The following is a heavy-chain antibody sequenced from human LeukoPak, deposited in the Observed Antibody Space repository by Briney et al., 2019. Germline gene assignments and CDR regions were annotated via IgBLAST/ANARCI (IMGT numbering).Heavy chain of an antibody. J-gene: IGHJ4*02. Sequence: GALILSCAASGFPFNSYSMTWVRQAPGKGLEWVANIKPDGTTKFYVDSVKGRFTISRDNALNSLYPQMNSLRAEDTAIYYCARSIPYGTAWYGRSDYWGQGTLVTVSS. V-gene: IGHV3-7*03. CDR1: GFPFNSYS. CDR2: IKPDGTTK. CDR3: ARSIPYGTAWYGRSDY. D-gene: IGHD2-21*01.